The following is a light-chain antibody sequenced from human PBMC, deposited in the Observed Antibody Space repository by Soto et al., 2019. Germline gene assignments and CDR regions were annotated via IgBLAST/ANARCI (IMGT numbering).Light chain of an antibody. Sequence: DIQMTQSPSSLSASVGDRVTITCRASQSISNYLNWYRHRPGKAPELLIYSSFTLQSGVPSRFSGSGSGTDCTLTISGLHPEDLATYYCQQSHRPPHYTCGQGTRLDI. CDR1: QSISNY. V-gene: IGKV1-39*01. CDR3: QQSHRPPHYT. CDR2: SSF. J-gene: IGKJ2*01.